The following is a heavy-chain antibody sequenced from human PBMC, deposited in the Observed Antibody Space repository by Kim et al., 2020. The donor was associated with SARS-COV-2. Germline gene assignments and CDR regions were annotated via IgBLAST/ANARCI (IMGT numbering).Heavy chain of an antibody. CDR3: AREVSGSYTPIDY. V-gene: IGHV3-21*01. D-gene: IGHD1-26*01. Sequence: YADSVKGGFNIARNNAKNSLYLQMNSRRAEDTAVYYWAREVSGSYTPIDYWGQGTLVTVYS. J-gene: IGHJ4*02.